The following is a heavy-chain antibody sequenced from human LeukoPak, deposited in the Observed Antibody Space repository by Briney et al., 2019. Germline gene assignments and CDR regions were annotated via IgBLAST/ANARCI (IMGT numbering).Heavy chain of an antibody. D-gene: IGHD3-22*01. CDR1: GGSISSYY. V-gene: IGHV4-59*08. CDR2: IYYSGST. J-gene: IGHJ3*02. Sequence: SETLSLTCTVSGGSISSYYWSWIRQPPGKGLEWIGYIYYSGSTNYNPSLKSRVTISVDTSKNQFSLKLSSVTAADTAVYYCAGISGYHDAFDIWGQGTMVTVSS. CDR3: AGISGYHDAFDI.